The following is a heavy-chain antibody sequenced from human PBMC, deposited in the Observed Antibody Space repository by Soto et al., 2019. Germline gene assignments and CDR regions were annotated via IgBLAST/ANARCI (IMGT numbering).Heavy chain of an antibody. V-gene: IGHV1-69*02. CDR1: GSTFRNYP. Sequence: QVQLVQSGTEVKKPGSSVKVSCKASGSTFRNYPINWVRQAPGQGLEWMGSIFPLTDIPDYAQNFQARLTISADKSTSTAYMELSSLTSDDTAMYFCARGPLVVLNYFESWGQGTLVTVSS. CDR2: IFPLTDIP. J-gene: IGHJ4*02. CDR3: ARGPLVVLNYFES.